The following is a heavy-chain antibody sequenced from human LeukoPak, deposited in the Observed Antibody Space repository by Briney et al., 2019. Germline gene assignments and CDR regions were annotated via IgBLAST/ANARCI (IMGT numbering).Heavy chain of an antibody. CDR1: GYTFTSYA. J-gene: IGHJ4*02. D-gene: IGHD5-24*01. CDR3: ARDEYGRDGYNYDFDY. CDR2: INAGNGNT. Sequence: ASVKVSCKASGYTFTSYAMHWVRQAPGQRLEWMGWINAGNGNTKYSQKFQGRVTITRDTSASTAYMELSSLRSEDTAVYYCARDEYGRDGYNYDFDYWGQGTLVTVSS. V-gene: IGHV1-3*01.